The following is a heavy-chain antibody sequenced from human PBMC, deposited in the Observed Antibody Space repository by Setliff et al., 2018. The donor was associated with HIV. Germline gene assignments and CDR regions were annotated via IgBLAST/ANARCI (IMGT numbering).Heavy chain of an antibody. V-gene: IGHV3-74*01. CDR2: IRSDGSST. Sequence: GSLRLSCAASGFTFSAYWMHWVRQAPGKGLLWVSRIRSDGSSTSYADSVRGRFTISRDNAKNTLYLQMNSLRAEDTAVYFCAKTDYADYWGQGTLVTVSS. D-gene: IGHD2-21*02. J-gene: IGHJ4*02. CDR1: GFTFSAYW. CDR3: AKTDYADY.